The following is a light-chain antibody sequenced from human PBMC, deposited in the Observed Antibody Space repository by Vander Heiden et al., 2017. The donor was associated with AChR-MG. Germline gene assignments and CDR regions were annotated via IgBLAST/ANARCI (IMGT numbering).Light chain of an antibody. CDR2: GSS. CDR3: QQYNNWPFT. J-gene: IGKJ3*01. V-gene: IGKV3D-15*01. Sequence: EIVMTQSPATLSVSPGERATLSCRASQSVSSKLAWYQQRPGQAPSLLIYGSSTRPTGIPARFSGSGSGTEFTLTISSLQSEDFAVYYCQQYNNWPFTFGPGTKVDIK. CDR1: QSVSSK.